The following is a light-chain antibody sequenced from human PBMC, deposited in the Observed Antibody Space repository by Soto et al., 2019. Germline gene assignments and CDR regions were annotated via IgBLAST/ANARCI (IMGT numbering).Light chain of an antibody. J-gene: IGLJ1*01. V-gene: IGLV2-14*01. CDR3: FSYTSSGTYV. Sequence: QSVLTQPASVSGSPGQSITISCTGTSSDVGNYKYVSWYQQHPGKAPKLMIYEVSNRPSGVSNRFSGSKSGNTASLTIYGLQAEDETDYYCFSYTSSGTYVFGTGTRSPS. CDR2: EVS. CDR1: SSDVGNYKY.